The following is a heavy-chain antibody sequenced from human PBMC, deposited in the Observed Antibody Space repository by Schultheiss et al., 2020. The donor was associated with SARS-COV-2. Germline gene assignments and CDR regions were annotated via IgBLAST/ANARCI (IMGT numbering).Heavy chain of an antibody. V-gene: IGHV4-61*02. Sequence: SETLSLTCTVSGGSISGGSYYWSWIRQPAGKGLEWIGRIYTSGSTNYNPSLKSRVTMSVDTSKNQFSLKLSSVTAADTAVYYCARERVATTNDAFDIWGQGTMVTVSS. CDR1: GGSISGGSYY. CDR3: ARERVATTNDAFDI. CDR2: IYTSGST. D-gene: IGHD5-24*01. J-gene: IGHJ3*02.